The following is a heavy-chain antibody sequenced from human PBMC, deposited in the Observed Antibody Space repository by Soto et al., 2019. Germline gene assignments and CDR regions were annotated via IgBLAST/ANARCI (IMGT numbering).Heavy chain of an antibody. J-gene: IGHJ4*02. CDR3: ARDGGDGYNLDFDY. CDR2: INPNSGGT. Sequence: ASVKVSCKASGYTFTGYYMHWVRQAPGQGLEWMGWINPNSGGTNYAQKFQGWVTMTRDKSISTAYMELSRLRSDDTAVYYCARDGGDGYNLDFDYWGQGTLVTVSS. CDR1: GYTFTGYY. V-gene: IGHV1-2*04. D-gene: IGHD2-21*01.